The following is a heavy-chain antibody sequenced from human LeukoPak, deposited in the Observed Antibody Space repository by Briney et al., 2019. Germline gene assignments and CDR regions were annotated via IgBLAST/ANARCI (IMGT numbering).Heavy chain of an antibody. Sequence: GASVKVSCKASGGTFSSYAISWVRQAPGQGLEWMGRIIPILGIANYVQKFQGRVTITADKSTSTAYMELSSLRSEDTAVYYCARDLGTTWDYYYGMDVWGQGTTVTVSS. CDR2: IIPILGIA. D-gene: IGHD3-16*01. J-gene: IGHJ6*02. V-gene: IGHV1-69*04. CDR3: ARDLGTTWDYYYGMDV. CDR1: GGTFSSYA.